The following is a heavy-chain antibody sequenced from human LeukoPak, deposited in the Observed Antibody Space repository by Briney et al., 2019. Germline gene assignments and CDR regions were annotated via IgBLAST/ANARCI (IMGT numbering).Heavy chain of an antibody. Sequence: GGSLRLSCAAFGFTFSSYEMNWVRQAPGKGLEWVSYISSSGSTIYYADSVKGRFTISRDNAKNSLYLQMNSLRAEDTAVYYCVRWYDAFEIWGQGTMVTVSS. CDR2: ISSSGSTI. V-gene: IGHV3-48*03. CDR3: VRWYDAFEI. J-gene: IGHJ3*02. D-gene: IGHD2-15*01. CDR1: GFTFSSYE.